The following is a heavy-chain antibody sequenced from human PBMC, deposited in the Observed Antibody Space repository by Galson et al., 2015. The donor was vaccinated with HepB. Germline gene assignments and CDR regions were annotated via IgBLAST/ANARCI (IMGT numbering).Heavy chain of an antibody. CDR3: ARSMRGYYYYYYMDV. J-gene: IGHJ6*03. D-gene: IGHD2/OR15-2a*01. V-gene: IGHV1-2*04. CDR2: INPNSGGT. CDR1: GYTFTGYY. Sequence: SVKVSCKASGYTFTGYYMHWVRQAPGQGLEWMGWINPNSGGTNYAQKFQGWVTMTRDTSISTAYMELSRLRSDDTAVYYCARSMRGYYYYYYMDVWGKGTTVTVSS.